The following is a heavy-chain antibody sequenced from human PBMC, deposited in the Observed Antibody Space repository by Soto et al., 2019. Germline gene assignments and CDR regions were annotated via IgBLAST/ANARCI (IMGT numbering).Heavy chain of an antibody. Sequence: VQLVQSGAEVKKPGASVKVSCKASGYTFTNFGIRWVRQAPGQGLVWMGWMSAYNGNTNYPQKFQGRVTMTTDTSTSTAYMEVRSLRLDDMAVYYCARGGTPIDYWCQGTLVTVSS. D-gene: IGHD3-16*01. V-gene: IGHV1-18*03. CDR1: GYTFTNFG. CDR2: MSAYNGNT. J-gene: IGHJ4*02. CDR3: ARGGTPIDY.